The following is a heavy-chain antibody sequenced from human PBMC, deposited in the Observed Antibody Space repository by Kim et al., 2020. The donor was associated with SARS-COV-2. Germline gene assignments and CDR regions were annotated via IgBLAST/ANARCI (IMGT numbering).Heavy chain of an antibody. Sequence: GESLKISCMTSGYSFSTSWISWVRQMPGKGLEWMGRIDPTDSYTNYSPSFQGHVSMSVDRSINTAYLQWSSLKASDSAIYYCAKMFSRSPFVAEYFQSWGQGTLVTVSS. CDR1: GYSFSTSW. J-gene: IGHJ1*01. CDR3: AKMFSRSPFVAEYFQS. D-gene: IGHD2-2*01. V-gene: IGHV5-10-1*01. CDR2: IDPTDSYT.